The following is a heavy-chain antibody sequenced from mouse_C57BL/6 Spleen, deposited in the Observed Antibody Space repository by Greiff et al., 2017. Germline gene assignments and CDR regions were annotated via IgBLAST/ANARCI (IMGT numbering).Heavy chain of an antibody. CDR1: GYTFTSYW. Sequence: QVQLKQPGAELVKPGASVKVSCKASGYTFTSYWMHWVKQRPGQGLEWIGRINPSDGDTNYNQKFKGKARLTVDKSSSTAYMQLSGLTSEDSAVYDCAIVGICDGYDADGYYAMDYWGQGTSVTVSS. J-gene: IGHJ4*01. CDR2: INPSDGDT. V-gene: IGHV1-74*01. CDR3: AIVGICDGYDADGYYAMDY. D-gene: IGHD2-2*01.